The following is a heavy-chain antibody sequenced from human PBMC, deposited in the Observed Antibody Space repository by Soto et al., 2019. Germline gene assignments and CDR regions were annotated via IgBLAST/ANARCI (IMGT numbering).Heavy chain of an antibody. CDR2: IDYSGNT. V-gene: IGHV4-61*08. D-gene: IGHD4-17*01. J-gene: IGHJ2*01. CDR1: GGAVSSGGSH. Sequence: QVQLQESGPGLVKPSETLSLTCTVSGGAVSSGGSHWSWIRQPPGKGLEWIGYIDYSGNTNYNPSLKSRVTISADTSKNQFSLNLTSVTAADTAVFYCARMTTLRGYWGYFDLWGRGTLVTVSS. CDR3: ARMTTLRGYWGYFDL.